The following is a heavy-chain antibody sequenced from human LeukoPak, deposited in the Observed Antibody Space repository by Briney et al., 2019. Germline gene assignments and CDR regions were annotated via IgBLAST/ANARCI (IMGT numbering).Heavy chain of an antibody. J-gene: IGHJ4*02. V-gene: IGHV3-23*01. Sequence: GGSLRLSCAASGFTFSSYAMSWVRQAPGKGLEWVSAISGSGGSTYYADSVKGRFTIPRDNSKNTLYLQMNSLRAEDTAVYYCAKDFPAMIDPGDDYWGQGTLVTVSS. CDR2: ISGSGGST. CDR1: GFTFSSYA. D-gene: IGHD3-22*01. CDR3: AKDFPAMIDPGDDY.